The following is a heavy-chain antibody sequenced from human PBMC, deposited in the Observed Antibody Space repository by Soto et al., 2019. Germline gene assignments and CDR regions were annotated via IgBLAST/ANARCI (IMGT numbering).Heavy chain of an antibody. Sequence: QVQLVESGGGVVQPGRSLRLSCAASGFTFSSYGMHWVRQAPGKGLEWVAVISYDGSNKYYADSVKGRFTISRDNSKNTLYLQMNSLRAEDTAVYYCASLWHGYNYDYWGQGTLVTVSS. D-gene: IGHD5-12*01. V-gene: IGHV3-30*03. CDR2: ISYDGSNK. CDR3: ASLWHGYNYDY. J-gene: IGHJ4*02. CDR1: GFTFSSYG.